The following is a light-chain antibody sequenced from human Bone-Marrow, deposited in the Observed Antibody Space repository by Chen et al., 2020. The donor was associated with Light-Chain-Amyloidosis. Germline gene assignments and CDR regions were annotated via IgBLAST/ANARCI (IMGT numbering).Light chain of an antibody. CDR3: QQYGASPLT. V-gene: IGKV3-20*01. CDR1: QTISSHY. CDR2: GSS. J-gene: IGKJ4*01. Sequence: EIVLTQSPGTLPLSPGEGANLSCRASQTISSHYLTWDQQKFGQAPRLLSYGSSSRATGIPDWFTGSGSGTDFTLSINRLEPEYFAMYCCQQYGASPLTFGGVTKVEIK.